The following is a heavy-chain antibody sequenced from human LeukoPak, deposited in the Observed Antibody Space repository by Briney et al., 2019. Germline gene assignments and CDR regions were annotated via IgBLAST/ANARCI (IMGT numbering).Heavy chain of an antibody. V-gene: IGHV3-21*01. Sequence: PGGSLRLSCAASGFTFSSYSTNWVRQAPGKGLEWVSSISSSSSYIYYADSVKGRFTISRDNAKNSLYLQMNSLRAEDTAVYYCARETSYDSTGESDAFDIWGQGTMVTVSS. CDR1: GFTFSSYS. CDR3: ARETSYDSTGESDAFDI. D-gene: IGHD3-22*01. J-gene: IGHJ3*02. CDR2: ISSSSSYI.